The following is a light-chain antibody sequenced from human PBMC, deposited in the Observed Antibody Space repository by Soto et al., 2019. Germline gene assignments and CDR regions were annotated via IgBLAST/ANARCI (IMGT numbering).Light chain of an antibody. CDR3: QQYGNSPFT. CDR2: DTS. V-gene: IGKV3-20*01. Sequence: EIVLTQSPGTLSLSPRERATLSCRASQRVGSSYLVWYQQKPGQAPRLFIYDTSTRATGIPDRFSGSGSGTDFTRTISRLEPADFAVYYCQQYGNSPFTFGQGPRLEIK. CDR1: QRVGSSY. J-gene: IGKJ5*01.